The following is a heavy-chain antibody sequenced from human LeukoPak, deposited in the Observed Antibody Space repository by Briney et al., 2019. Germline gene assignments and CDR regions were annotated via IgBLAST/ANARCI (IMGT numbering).Heavy chain of an antibody. CDR1: GFTFSSYE. V-gene: IGHV3-48*03. CDR2: ISSGGSTI. Sequence: GSLRLSCAASGFTFSSYEMNWVRQAPGKGLEWVSYISSGGSTIYYADSVKGRFTISRDNAKNSLYLQMNSLRAEDTAAYYCARGGDNSNNWFDPWGQGTLVTVSS. D-gene: IGHD3-10*01. CDR3: ARGGDNSNNWFDP. J-gene: IGHJ5*02.